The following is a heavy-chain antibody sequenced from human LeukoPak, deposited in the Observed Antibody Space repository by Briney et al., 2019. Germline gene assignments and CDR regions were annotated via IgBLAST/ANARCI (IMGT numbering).Heavy chain of an antibody. J-gene: IGHJ5*02. CDR2: IYYSGST. CDR1: GGSTSSYY. V-gene: IGHV4-59*12. CDR3: ARSGYSSGWYYPPHWWFDP. D-gene: IGHD6-19*01. Sequence: SETLSLTCTVSGGSTSSYYWSWIRQPPGKGLEWSGYIYYSGSTNYNPSLKSRVTISVDTSKNQFSLKLSSVTAADTAVYYCARSGYSSGWYYPPHWWFDPWGPGSLVTVSS.